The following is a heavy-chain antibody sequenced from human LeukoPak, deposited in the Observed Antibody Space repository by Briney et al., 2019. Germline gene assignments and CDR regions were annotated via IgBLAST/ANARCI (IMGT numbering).Heavy chain of an antibody. J-gene: IGHJ4*02. CDR3: ARQPISGWDFDY. D-gene: IGHD6-19*01. CDR2: ISHSGDT. Sequence: SETLSLTCSVSGVSISGHYWSWIRLPLGKGLEWIGYISHSGDTRYSPSLKNRVTISLDTSKNQFSLTLNSVTAADTAVYYCARQPISGWDFDYWGQGTLVTVSS. CDR1: GVSISGHY. V-gene: IGHV4-59*08.